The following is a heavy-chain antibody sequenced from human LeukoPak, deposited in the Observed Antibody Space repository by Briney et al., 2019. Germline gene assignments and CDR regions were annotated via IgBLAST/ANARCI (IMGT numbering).Heavy chain of an antibody. V-gene: IGHV3-74*01. J-gene: IGHJ4*02. Sequence: GGSLRLSCAASGFTFSSYWMHWIRQAPGKGLVWVSRINSDGSSTSYADSVKGRFTMSRDNAKNTLYLQMNSLRAEDTAVYYCAREDAPGGYYDSSGYYYEDYWGQGTLVTVSS. CDR1: GFTFSSYW. CDR2: INSDGSST. CDR3: AREDAPGGYYDSSGYYYEDY. D-gene: IGHD3-22*01.